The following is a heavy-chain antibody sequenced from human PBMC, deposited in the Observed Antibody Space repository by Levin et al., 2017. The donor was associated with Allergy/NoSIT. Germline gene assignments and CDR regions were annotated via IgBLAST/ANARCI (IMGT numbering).Heavy chain of an antibody. CDR2: INHSESP. D-gene: IGHD6-13*01. Sequence: GSLRLSCAVYGGSFSGYYWSWIRQPPGKGLEWIGEINHSESPNYNPSLKSRVTILVETSKNQFSLKLTSVTGADTAVYYCARYTSSWSLSAFDIWGQGTMVTVSS. CDR1: GGSFSGYY. CDR3: ARYTSSWSLSAFDI. J-gene: IGHJ3*02. V-gene: IGHV4-34*01.